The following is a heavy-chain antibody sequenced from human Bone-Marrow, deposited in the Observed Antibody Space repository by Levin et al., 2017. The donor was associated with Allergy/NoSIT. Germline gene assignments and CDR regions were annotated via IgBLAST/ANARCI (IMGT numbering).Heavy chain of an antibody. CDR1: GFTFSSYS. CDR3: ARPLNWDTAMVNYYYYYGMDV. V-gene: IGHV3-48*02. J-gene: IGHJ6*02. Sequence: PGGSLRLSCAASGFTFSSYSMNWVRQAPGKGLEWVSYISSSSSTIYYADSVKGRFTISRDNAKNSLYLQMNSLRDEDTAVYYCARPLNWDTAMVNYYYYYGMDVWGQGTTVTVSS. D-gene: IGHD5-18*01. CDR2: ISSSSSTI.